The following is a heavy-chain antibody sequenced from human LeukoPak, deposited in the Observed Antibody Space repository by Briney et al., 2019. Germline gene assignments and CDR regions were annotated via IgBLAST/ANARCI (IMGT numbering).Heavy chain of an antibody. J-gene: IGHJ4*02. Sequence: SVKVSCKASGYTFTSYGISWVRQAPGKGLEWMGGIIPIFGAANYAQKFQGRVTITTDESTSTAYMELSSLRSEDTAVYYCAARYGVGVDYWGQGTLVTVSS. CDR2: IIPIFGAA. D-gene: IGHD3-10*01. CDR1: GYTFTSYG. V-gene: IGHV1-69*05. CDR3: AARYGVGVDY.